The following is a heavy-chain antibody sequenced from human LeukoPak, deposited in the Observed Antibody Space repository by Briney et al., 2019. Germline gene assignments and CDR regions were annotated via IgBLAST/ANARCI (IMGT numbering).Heavy chain of an antibody. D-gene: IGHD4-23*01. Sequence: GASVKVSCKASGYTFTNYALHWVRQAPGQSLEWMGWTNGANGNTRFSQDFQGRLTITIDTSASTGYVELSSLRSEDTAVYYCARSPGGNARTWLDYWGQGTLVTVSS. V-gene: IGHV1-3*02. J-gene: IGHJ4*02. CDR1: GYTFTNYA. CDR3: ARSPGGNARTWLDY. CDR2: TNGANGNT.